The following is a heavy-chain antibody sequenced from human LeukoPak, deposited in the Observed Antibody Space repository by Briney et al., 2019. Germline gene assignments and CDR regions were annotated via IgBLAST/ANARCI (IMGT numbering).Heavy chain of an antibody. CDR2: IYYSGST. J-gene: IGHJ4*02. Sequence: PPGTLSLTCSLSGASNGGSRHYGGWTHPPPRKRPAWIGSIYYSGSTYHNPPLKSRVTISVDTSQNQFYLKVPFLTVADTAVYYCATLTTMSTWGQGALVTVSS. CDR1: GASNGGSRHY. V-gene: IGHV4-39*01. D-gene: IGHD4-17*01. CDR3: ATLTTMST.